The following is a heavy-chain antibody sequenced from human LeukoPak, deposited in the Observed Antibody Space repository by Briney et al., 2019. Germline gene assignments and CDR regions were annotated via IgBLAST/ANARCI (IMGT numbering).Heavy chain of an antibody. J-gene: IGHJ4*02. CDR2: IIPIFGTA. D-gene: IGHD3-10*01. V-gene: IGHV1-69*06. Sequence: SVKVSCKASGGTFSSYAISWVRQAPGQGLEWMGGIIPIFGTANYAQKFQGRVTITADKSTSTAYMELSSLRSEDTIVYYCARHADYYGSGSYDYWGQGTLVTVSS. CDR1: GGTFSSYA. CDR3: ARHADYYGSGSYDY.